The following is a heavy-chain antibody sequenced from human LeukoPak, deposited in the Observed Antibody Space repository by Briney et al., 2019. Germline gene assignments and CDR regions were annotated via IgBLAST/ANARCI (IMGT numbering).Heavy chain of an antibody. Sequence: PSETLSLTCTVSGGSISSYYWSWIRQPPGKGLEWIGYIYDSGSTNYSPSLKNRVTISVDTSKNQFSLKLSSVTAADTAVYYCARGDSGSYRRSFAYWGQGTLVTVPS. V-gene: IGHV4-59*01. D-gene: IGHD1-26*01. CDR3: ARGDSGSYRRSFAY. CDR1: GGSISSYY. CDR2: IYDSGST. J-gene: IGHJ4*02.